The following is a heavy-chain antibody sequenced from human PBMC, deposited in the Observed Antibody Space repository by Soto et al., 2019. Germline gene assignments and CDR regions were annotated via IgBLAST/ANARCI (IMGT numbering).Heavy chain of an antibody. D-gene: IGHD2-15*01. Sequence: ASVKVSCKASGYTFTRYTMNWVRQAPGQRLEWVGWINPDNGNTKSSQKFQDRVIITRDTSASTAYMDLSSLRSEDTAVYYCARGIATGQLDPWGQGTLVTVSS. V-gene: IGHV1-3*01. J-gene: IGHJ5*02. CDR2: INPDNGNT. CDR1: GYTFTRYT. CDR3: ARGIATGQLDP.